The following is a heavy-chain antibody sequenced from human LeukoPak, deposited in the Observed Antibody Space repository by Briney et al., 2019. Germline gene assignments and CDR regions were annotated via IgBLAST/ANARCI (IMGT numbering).Heavy chain of an antibody. D-gene: IGHD6-19*01. Sequence: PGGSLRLSCVDSGFTFTNAWMSWVRQAPGKGLEWVSAISGSGGSTYYADSVKGRFTISRDNSKNTLYLQMNSLRAEDTAVYYCAKRQWLDGGSDYWGQGTLVTVSS. CDR1: GFTFTNAW. CDR3: AKRQWLDGGSDY. V-gene: IGHV3-23*01. J-gene: IGHJ4*02. CDR2: ISGSGGST.